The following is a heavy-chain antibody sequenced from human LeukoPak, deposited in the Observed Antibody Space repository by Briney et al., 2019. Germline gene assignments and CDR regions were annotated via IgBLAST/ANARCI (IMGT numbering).Heavy chain of an antibody. D-gene: IGHD3-10*01. J-gene: IGHJ6*03. CDR3: ARMYFGDYKDMDV. CDR2: IDWDDDK. V-gene: IGHV2-70*11. Sequence: RKSGPALVEPTQTLTLTCTFSGFSLLTSGVSVTWIRQPPGRALERLARIDWDDDKYYNTSLEARLTISKDTSKNQVILTVTDMDPVDSATYYCARMYFGDYKDMDVWGKGTTVTVSS. CDR1: GFSLLTSGVS.